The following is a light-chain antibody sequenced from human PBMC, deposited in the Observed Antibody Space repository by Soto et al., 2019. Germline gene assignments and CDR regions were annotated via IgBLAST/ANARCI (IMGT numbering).Light chain of an antibody. Sequence: EIGERESPSNLVVCSGEKTNLSCRGGHSVGSNLAWYQQKPGQTPRLLIYGASTRASGIPARFSGSGSGTDFTLTISSLEPEDFAVYYCQQRSNWPRSITFGQGTRLEIK. CDR3: QQRSNWPRSIT. V-gene: IGKV3-11*01. CDR1: HSVGSN. J-gene: IGKJ5*01. CDR2: GAS.